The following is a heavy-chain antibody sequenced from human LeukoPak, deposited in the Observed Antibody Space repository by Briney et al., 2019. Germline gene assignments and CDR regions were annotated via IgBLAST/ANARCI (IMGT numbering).Heavy chain of an antibody. CDR2: FDGNGPNT. CDR1: GFTFSSFA. CDR3: AKPRTTGLGWAQFDY. J-gene: IGHJ4*02. Sequence: GGSLRLSCAASGFTFSSFAMTWVRQAPGKGLEWVSGFDGNGPNTYYADSVKGRWTISRDNSRNTLYLEMNSLRPEDTAIYYCAKPRTTGLGWAQFDYWGQGFLVTVSS. D-gene: IGHD2-8*02. V-gene: IGHV3-23*01.